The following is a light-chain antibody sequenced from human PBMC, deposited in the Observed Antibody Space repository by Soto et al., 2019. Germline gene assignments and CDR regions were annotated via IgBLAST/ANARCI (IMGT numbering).Light chain of an antibody. J-gene: IGKJ1*01. CDR2: GTS. CDR1: QSVGSAY. Sequence: DIVLTQSPGTLSLSPGERATLSCRASQSVGSAYLAWYQHKPGQAPRLLIYGTSSRATGIADRITGSGSGTAFTLTISRLEPEDFAVYYCQQYAGSRWTF. CDR3: QQYAGSRWT. V-gene: IGKV3-20*01.